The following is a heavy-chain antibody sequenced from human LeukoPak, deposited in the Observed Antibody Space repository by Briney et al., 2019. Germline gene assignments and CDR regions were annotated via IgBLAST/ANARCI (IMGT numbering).Heavy chain of an antibody. J-gene: IGHJ6*03. D-gene: IGHD4-17*01. CDR2: MNPNSGNT. CDR3: ARIGFYGDPYNYYYYMNV. CDR1: GYTFTSYD. V-gene: IGHV1-8*01. Sequence: ASVKVSCKASGYTFTSYDINWVRQATGQGLEWMGWMNPNSGNTGYAQKFQGRVTMTRNTSISTAYMELSSLRSEDTAVYYCARIGFYGDPYNYYYYMNVWGKGTTVTISS.